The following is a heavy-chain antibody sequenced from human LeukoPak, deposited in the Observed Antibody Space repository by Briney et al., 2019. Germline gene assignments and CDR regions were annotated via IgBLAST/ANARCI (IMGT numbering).Heavy chain of an antibody. CDR3: ARRQITNNWFDP. D-gene: IGHD2-8*01. J-gene: IGHJ5*02. Sequence: PSETLSLTCTVAGGSISSGDYYWSWIRQPPGKGLEWIGYIYYSGSTYYNPSLKSRVTISVDTSKNQFSLKLSSVTAADTAVYYFARRQITNNWFDPWGQGTLVTVSS. CDR1: GGSISSGDYY. CDR2: IYYSGST. V-gene: IGHV4-30-4*01.